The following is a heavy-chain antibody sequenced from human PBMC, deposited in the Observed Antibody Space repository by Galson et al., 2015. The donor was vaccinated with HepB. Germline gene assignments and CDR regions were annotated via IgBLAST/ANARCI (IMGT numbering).Heavy chain of an antibody. V-gene: IGHV3-33*01. CDR1: GFTFSSYG. Sequence: SLRLSCAASGFTFSSYGMHWVRQAPGKGLEWVAVIWYDGSNKYYADSVKGRFTISRDNSKNTLYLQMNSLRAEDTAVYYCARPTSTGTRGGYDAFDIWGQGTMVTVSS. CDR2: IWYDGSNK. J-gene: IGHJ3*02. D-gene: IGHD1/OR15-1a*01. CDR3: ARPTSTGTRGGYDAFDI.